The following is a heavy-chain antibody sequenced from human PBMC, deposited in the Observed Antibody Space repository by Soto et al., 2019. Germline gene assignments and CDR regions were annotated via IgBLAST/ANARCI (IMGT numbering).Heavy chain of an antibody. Sequence: EVQLVESGGGLVQPGGSLRLSCAASGFTFSSYSMNWVRQAPGKGLEWVSYISSSSSTIYYADSVKGRFTISRDNAKNSPFPEMDRPGAEDTAGFYCGGARSSWDGGPRVGYWGPGNL. D-gene: IGHD6-13*01. CDR2: ISSSSSTI. V-gene: IGHV3-48*01. CDR3: GGARSSWDGGPRVGY. CDR1: GFTFSSYS. J-gene: IGHJ4*01.